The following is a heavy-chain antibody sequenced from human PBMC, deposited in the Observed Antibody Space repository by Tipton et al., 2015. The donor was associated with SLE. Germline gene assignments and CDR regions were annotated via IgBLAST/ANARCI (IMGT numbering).Heavy chain of an antibody. V-gene: IGHV4-61*09. Sequence: TLSLTCSVSGASMNSGSFSWHWIRQPAGKALQWLGHIDSSGNTYYNPSLRSRVSISVDVSRNQFSLTLNSVTAADTATYSCARETGTYYSTWLDSWGQGTLVTVSS. CDR3: ARETGTYYSTWLDS. CDR2: IDSSGNT. J-gene: IGHJ5*01. D-gene: IGHD1-26*01. CDR1: GASMNSGSFS.